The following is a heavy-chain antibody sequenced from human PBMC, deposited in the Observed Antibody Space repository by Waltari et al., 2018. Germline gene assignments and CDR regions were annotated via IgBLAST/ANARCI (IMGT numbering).Heavy chain of an antibody. CDR2: INHXGST. CDR1: GGSFSGYY. Sequence: QVQLQQWGAGLLKPSETLSLTCAVYGGSFSGYYWSWIRQPTGKGLEWIGEINHXGSTNYNPSLKSRVTISVDTSKNQFSLKLSSVTAADTAVYYCAXEQEGGYDFWSGYNDAFDIWGQGTXVTVS. D-gene: IGHD3-3*01. J-gene: IGHJ3*02. CDR3: AXEQEGGYDFWSGYNDAFDI. V-gene: IGHV4-34*01.